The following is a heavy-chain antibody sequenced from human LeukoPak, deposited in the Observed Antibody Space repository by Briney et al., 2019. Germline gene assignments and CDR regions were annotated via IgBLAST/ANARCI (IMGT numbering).Heavy chain of an antibody. CDR3: AKDRFYGSGRHQHYYYYMDV. V-gene: IGHV3-30*18. J-gene: IGHJ6*03. D-gene: IGHD3-10*01. CDR2: ISYDGSNK. CDR1: GFTFSRYG. Sequence: PGRSLRLSCAASGFTFSRYGMHWVRQAPGKGLEWEAVISYDGSNKYYADSVKGRFTISRDNSKNTLYLQMNSLRAGDTAVYYCAKDRFYGSGRHQHYYYYMDVWGKGTTVTASS.